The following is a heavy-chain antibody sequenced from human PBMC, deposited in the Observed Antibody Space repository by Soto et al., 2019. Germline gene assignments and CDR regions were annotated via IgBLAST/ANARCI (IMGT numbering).Heavy chain of an antibody. V-gene: IGHV3-23*01. CDR1: GFTFGDYA. D-gene: IGHD6-13*01. Sequence: PGGSVRLSCTASGFTFGDYAMSWFRQAPGKGLEWVSAISGSGGSTYYADSVKGRFTISRDNSKNTLYLQMNSLRAEDTAVYYCAKDLFQIAAAAQPESTSYMAVWGKGTTVTVSS. CDR3: AKDLFQIAAAAQPESTSYMAV. CDR2: ISGSGGST. J-gene: IGHJ6*03.